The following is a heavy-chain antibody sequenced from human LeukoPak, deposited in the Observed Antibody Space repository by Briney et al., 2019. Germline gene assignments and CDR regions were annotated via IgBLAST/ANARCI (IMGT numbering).Heavy chain of an antibody. V-gene: IGHV4-34*01. Sequence: PSETLSLTCAVYGGSFSGYYWSWIRQPPGKGLEWIGEINHSGSTNYNPSLKSRVTISVDTSKNQFSLKLSSVTAADTAVYYCARGAWERITMIVVVMRYYYYMDVWGKGTTVTVSS. CDR1: GGSFSGYY. CDR3: ARGAWERITMIVVVMRYYYYMDV. D-gene: IGHD3-22*01. CDR2: INHSGST. J-gene: IGHJ6*03.